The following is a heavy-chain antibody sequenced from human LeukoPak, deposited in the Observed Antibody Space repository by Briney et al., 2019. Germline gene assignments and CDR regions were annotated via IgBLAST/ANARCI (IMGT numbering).Heavy chain of an antibody. Sequence: PSETLSLTCTVSGVSISGYYWGWIRQPPGKGLEWIGYIYYSGSSNYNPSLKSRVTISVDTSKNQFSLKLSSVTAADTAVYYCARYHCSTSTCYYFDYWGQGTLVTVSS. J-gene: IGHJ4*02. V-gene: IGHV4-59*08. CDR3: ARYHCSTSTCYYFDY. D-gene: IGHD2-15*01. CDR1: GVSISGYY. CDR2: IYYSGSS.